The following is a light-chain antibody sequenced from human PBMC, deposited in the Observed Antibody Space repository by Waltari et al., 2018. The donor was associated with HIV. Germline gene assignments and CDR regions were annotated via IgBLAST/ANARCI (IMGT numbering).Light chain of an antibody. V-gene: IGLV8-61*01. CDR3: ALYMGSGVWV. J-gene: IGLJ3*02. CDR1: HGSVSTTYY. CDR2: NTG. Sequence: QTVVTQEPSFSVSPGATVTLTCGLRHGSVSTTYYPSWYQQTPGQAPRTLIYNTGARSSGFPDRFSGSIVGDKAVLTITGAHAYDECDYYCALYMGSGVWVFGGGTTLTVL.